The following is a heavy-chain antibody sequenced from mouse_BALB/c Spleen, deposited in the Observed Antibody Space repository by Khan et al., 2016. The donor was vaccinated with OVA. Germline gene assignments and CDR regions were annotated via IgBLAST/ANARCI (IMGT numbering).Heavy chain of an antibody. Sequence: QVQLQQSGPELVKPGSSMKMPCKASGYTFTDYVLNWVRQRTGQGLEWIGQIFPGSGDTYYNEKFKDRATLPADKSSNTAYMQLGSLTSEDSAVYFYAISGYGSWVYWGQGTTRTVAS. CDR3: AISGYGSWVY. CDR1: GYTFTDYV. V-gene: IGHV1-77*01. J-gene: IGHJ2*01. CDR2: IFPGSGDT. D-gene: IGHD1-1*01.